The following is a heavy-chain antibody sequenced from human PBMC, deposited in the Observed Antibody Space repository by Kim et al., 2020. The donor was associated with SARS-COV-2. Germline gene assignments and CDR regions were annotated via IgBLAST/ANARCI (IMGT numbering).Heavy chain of an antibody. Sequence: GESLKISCKGSGYSFTSYWISWVRQMPGKGLEWMGRIDPSDSYTNYSPSFQGHVTISADKSISTAYLQWSSLKASDTAMYYCAIGAREVPAFLDYFDYWGQGTLVTVSS. V-gene: IGHV5-10-1*01. CDR1: GYSFTSYW. CDR3: AIGAREVPAFLDYFDY. CDR2: IDPSDSYT. J-gene: IGHJ4*02. D-gene: IGHD2-2*01.